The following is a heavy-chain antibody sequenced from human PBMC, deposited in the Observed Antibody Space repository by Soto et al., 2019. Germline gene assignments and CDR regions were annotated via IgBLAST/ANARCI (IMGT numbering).Heavy chain of an antibody. CDR2: ISAYNGNT. V-gene: IGHV1-18*01. D-gene: IGHD2-2*01. Sequence: ASVKVSCKASGYTFTSYGISWVRQAPGQGLEWMGWISAYNGNTNYAQKLQGRVTMTTDTSTSTAYMELRSLRSDDTAVYYCARGGMGCSSTLSCYDDPCFCYYGMDVWGQGTTVTVSS. J-gene: IGHJ6*02. CDR1: GYTFTSYG. CDR3: ARGGMGCSSTLSCYDDPCFCYYGMDV.